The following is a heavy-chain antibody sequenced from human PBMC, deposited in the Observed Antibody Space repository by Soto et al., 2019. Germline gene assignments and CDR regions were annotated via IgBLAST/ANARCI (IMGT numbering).Heavy chain of an antibody. V-gene: IGHV3-11*06. CDR3: ARGWEYSSSPKMGYYYYGMDV. CDR2: ISSSSSYT. CDR1: GFTFSDYY. Sequence: PGGSLRLSCAASGFTFSDYYMSWIRQAPGKGLEWVSYISSSSSYTNYADSVKGRFTISRDNAKNSLYLQMNSLRAEDTAVYYCARGWEYSSSPKMGYYYYGMDVWGHGTTVTVSS. D-gene: IGHD6-6*01. J-gene: IGHJ6*02.